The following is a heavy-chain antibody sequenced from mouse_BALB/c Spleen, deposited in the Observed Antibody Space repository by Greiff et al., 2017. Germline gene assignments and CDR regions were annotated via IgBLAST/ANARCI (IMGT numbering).Heavy chain of an antibody. CDR3: ERHGDYGNIFAY. CDR1: GFTFSSYT. Sequence: EVMLVESGGGLVQPGGSLKLSCAASGFTFSSYTMSWVRQTPEKRLEWVAYISNGGGSTYYPDTVTGRFTISRDNAKNTLYLQMSSLKSEDTAMYYCERHGDYGNIFAYWGQGTLVTVSA. V-gene: IGHV5-12-2*01. D-gene: IGHD2-1*01. J-gene: IGHJ3*01. CDR2: ISNGGGST.